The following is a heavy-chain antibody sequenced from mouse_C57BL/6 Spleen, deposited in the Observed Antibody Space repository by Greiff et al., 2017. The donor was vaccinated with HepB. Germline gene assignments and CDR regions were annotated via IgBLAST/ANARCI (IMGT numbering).Heavy chain of an antibody. CDR2: INPSNGGT. CDR1: GYTFTSYW. CDR3: TRPTAGAMDY. D-gene: IGHD1-2*01. Sequence: VQLQQPGTELVKPGASVNLSCTASGYTFTSYWMHWVKQTPGQGLEWIGNINPSNGGTNYNDKFKSKATLTVDKSTSTAYMQLSSLTSEGAAVYYGTRPTAGAMDYWGQGTSVTVSS. V-gene: IGHV1-53*01. J-gene: IGHJ4*01.